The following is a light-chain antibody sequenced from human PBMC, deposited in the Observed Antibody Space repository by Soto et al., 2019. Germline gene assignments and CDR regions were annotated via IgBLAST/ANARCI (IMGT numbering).Light chain of an antibody. Sequence: QSVLTQPASVSGSPGQSITISCTGTSSDVGGYNYVSWYQQHPGKAPKLMIYEVSNRPSGVSNRFSGSKSGNTASLTISGLQAEDEAEYYCSLYVGSDNWLFGGGTKLTVL. CDR2: EVS. J-gene: IGLJ3*02. CDR3: SLYVGSDNWL. V-gene: IGLV2-14*01. CDR1: SSDVGGYNY.